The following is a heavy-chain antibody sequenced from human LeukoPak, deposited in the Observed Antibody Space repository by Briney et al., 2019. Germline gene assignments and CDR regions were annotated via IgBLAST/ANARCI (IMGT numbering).Heavy chain of an antibody. Sequence: SVKVSCKASRYTFTSYYMHWVRQAPGQGLEWMGEITPIFGAANYAQTFQGRVTITADESTSTVFMELSSLRSDDTAFYYCARNSRVASTSGLNYWGQGTLVTVSS. V-gene: IGHV1-69*13. CDR1: RYTFTSYY. CDR2: ITPIFGAA. J-gene: IGHJ4*02. CDR3: ARNSRVASTSGLNY. D-gene: IGHD4-23*01.